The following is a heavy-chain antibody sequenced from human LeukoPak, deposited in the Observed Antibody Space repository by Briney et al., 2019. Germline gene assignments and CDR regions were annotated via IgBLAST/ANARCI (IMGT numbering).Heavy chain of an antibody. CDR3: AKTGGIAAEYFDY. J-gene: IGHJ4*02. V-gene: IGHV3-23*01. CDR2: ISGSGGST. Sequence: PGRSLRLSCAASGFTFSHYAMHWVRQTPGKGLVWVSAISGSGGSTYYADSVKGRFTISRDNSKNTLYLQMNSLRAEDTAVYYCAKTGGIAAEYFDYWGQGTLVTVSS. CDR1: GFTFSHYA. D-gene: IGHD6-13*01.